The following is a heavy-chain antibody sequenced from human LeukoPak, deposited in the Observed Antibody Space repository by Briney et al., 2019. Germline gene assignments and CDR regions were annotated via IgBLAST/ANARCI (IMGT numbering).Heavy chain of an antibody. CDR3: ARLNEVTKYWYFDL. CDR1: GFTFSSYD. V-gene: IGHV3-13*01. Sequence: GGSLGLSCAASGFTFSSYDMHWVRQGTGKGLEWVSAIDTTGDTYYPGSVKGRFTISRENSKSSLYLQMNSLRAEDTAVCYCARLNEVTKYWYFDLWGRGTLVTVSS. J-gene: IGHJ2*01. CDR2: IDTTGDT. D-gene: IGHD4-17*01.